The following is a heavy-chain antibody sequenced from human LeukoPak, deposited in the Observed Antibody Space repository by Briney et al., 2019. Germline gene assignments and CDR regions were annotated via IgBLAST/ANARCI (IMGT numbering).Heavy chain of an antibody. CDR1: GFTFSSYG. J-gene: IGHJ4*02. Sequence: GGSLRLSCAASGFTFSSYGMHWVRQAPGKGLEWVAFIRYDGSNKYYADSVKGRFTISRDNSKNTLYLQMNSLRAEDTAVYYCAKDLRAMIYYFDYWGQGTLVTVSS. V-gene: IGHV3-30*02. D-gene: IGHD3-22*01. CDR2: IRYDGSNK. CDR3: AKDLRAMIYYFDY.